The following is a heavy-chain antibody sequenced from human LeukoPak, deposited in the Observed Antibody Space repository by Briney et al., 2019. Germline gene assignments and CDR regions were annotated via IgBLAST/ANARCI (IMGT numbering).Heavy chain of an antibody. D-gene: IGHD5-12*01. J-gene: IGHJ4*02. CDR1: GDSVSSYY. V-gene: IGHV4-59*02. CDR3: ARGPLDSGYTYFDY. CDR2: FSYSGNT. Sequence: SETLSLTCTVSGDSVSSYYWSWIRQPPGKGLEWIGYFSYSGNTNYNPSLKSRVTISVDTSKNQFSLKLSSATAADTAVYCCARGPLDSGYTYFDYWGQGTLVSVAS.